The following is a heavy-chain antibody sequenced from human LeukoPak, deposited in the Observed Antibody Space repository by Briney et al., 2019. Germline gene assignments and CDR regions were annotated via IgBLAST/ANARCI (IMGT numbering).Heavy chain of an antibody. CDR1: GFTFNMHA. Sequence: GGSLRLSCAASGFTFNMHAMHWVRQAPGKGLEWVAVISNDGSEEYYADSVRGRFPVSGDNFKNTVYLQMNSLRPEDTAVYYCAKARHCTTATCASAAFDAWGQGTMVTVSS. V-gene: IGHV3-30-3*01. CDR2: ISNDGSEE. D-gene: IGHD6-6*01. CDR3: AKARHCTTATCASAAFDA. J-gene: IGHJ3*01.